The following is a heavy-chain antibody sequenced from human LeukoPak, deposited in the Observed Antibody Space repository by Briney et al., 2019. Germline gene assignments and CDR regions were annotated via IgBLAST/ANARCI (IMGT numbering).Heavy chain of an antibody. Sequence: SETLSLTCTVSGGSISSYYWSWIRQPPGKGLEWIGYIYYSGSTNYNPSLKSRVTISVDTSKNQFSLKLSSVTAADTAVYYCARNTYYYDSSGYFRAFDIWGQGTMVTVSS. CDR1: GGSISSYY. CDR3: ARNTYYYDSSGYFRAFDI. CDR2: IYYSGST. D-gene: IGHD3-22*01. V-gene: IGHV4-59*01. J-gene: IGHJ3*02.